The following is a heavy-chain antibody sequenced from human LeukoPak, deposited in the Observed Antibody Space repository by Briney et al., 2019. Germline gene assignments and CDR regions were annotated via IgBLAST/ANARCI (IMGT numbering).Heavy chain of an antibody. CDR3: VRLYTTLNRSIGGWFDP. J-gene: IGHJ5*02. CDR2: ITPDESQT. CDR1: GYKSSTYS. D-gene: IGHD3-16*01. Sequence: VQSLNISCHAPGYKSSTYSIGWVRHNTGQGRGWIGMITPDESQTRYSIFFQGQVDISAQESTSTTYLQCSSLKASDTAMYYCVRLYTTLNRSIGGWFDPWGEGTLVSVSS. V-gene: IGHV5-51*01.